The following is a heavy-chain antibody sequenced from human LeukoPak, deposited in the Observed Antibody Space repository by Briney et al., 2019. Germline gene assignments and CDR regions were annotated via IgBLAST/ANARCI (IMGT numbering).Heavy chain of an antibody. J-gene: IGHJ4*02. CDR1: GGSFSGYY. V-gene: IGHV4-34*01. CDR2: INHSGST. CDR3: ARGRALSGYNY. D-gene: IGHD5-24*01. Sequence: SETLSLTCAVYGGSFSGYYWSWIRQPPGKGLEWIGEINHSGSTNYNPSLKSRVTISVDTSKNQFSLKLSSVTAADTAVYYCARGRALSGYNYWGQGTLVTVSS.